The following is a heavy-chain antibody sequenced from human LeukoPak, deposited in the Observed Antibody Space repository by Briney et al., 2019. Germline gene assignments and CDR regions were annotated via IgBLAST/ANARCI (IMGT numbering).Heavy chain of an antibody. D-gene: IGHD6-19*01. Sequence: ASVKVSCKASGYTFTSYYMHWVRQAPGQGLEWMGWINPNSGGTNYAQKFQGWVTMTRDTSISTAYMELSRLRSDDTAVYYCARARNSRIAVAGYWGQGTLVTVSS. CDR2: INPNSGGT. CDR3: ARARNSRIAVAGY. J-gene: IGHJ4*02. V-gene: IGHV1-2*04. CDR1: GYTFTSYY.